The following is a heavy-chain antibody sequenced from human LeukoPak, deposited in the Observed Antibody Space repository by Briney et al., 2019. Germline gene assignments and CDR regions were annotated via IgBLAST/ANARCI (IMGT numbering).Heavy chain of an antibody. CDR1: GYTLTELS. J-gene: IGHJ4*02. CDR2: FDPEEGET. V-gene: IGHV1-24*01. CDR3: ARSGGRDGYNFAQVFDY. D-gene: IGHD5-24*01. Sequence: ASVKVSCKVSGYTLTELSMNWVRQAPGKGLEWMGGFDPEEGETIYAQKFQGRVTMTEDTSTDTAYMQLSSLRSEDTAVYYCARSGGRDGYNFAQVFDYWGQGTLVTVSS.